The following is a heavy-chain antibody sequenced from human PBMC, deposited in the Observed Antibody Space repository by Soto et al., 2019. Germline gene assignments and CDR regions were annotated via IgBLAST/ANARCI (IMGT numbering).Heavy chain of an antibody. Sequence: GGSLRLSCAASGFTFSSYGMHWVRQAPGKGLEWVAVIWYDGSNKYYADSVKGRFTISRDNSKNTLYLQMNSLRAEDTAVYYCARGGYCSSTSCYYPITRPYYYYYYGMDVWGQGTTVTVSS. D-gene: IGHD2-2*01. V-gene: IGHV3-33*01. J-gene: IGHJ6*02. CDR3: ARGGYCSSTSCYYPITRPYYYYYYGMDV. CDR2: IWYDGSNK. CDR1: GFTFSSYG.